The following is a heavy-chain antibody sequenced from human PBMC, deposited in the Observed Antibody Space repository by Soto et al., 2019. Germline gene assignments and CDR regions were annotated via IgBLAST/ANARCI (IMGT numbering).Heavy chain of an antibody. J-gene: IGHJ4*02. CDR2: IIPILGIA. CDR1: GGTFSSYT. V-gene: IGHV1-69*08. Sequence: QVQLVQSGAEVKKPGSSVKVSCKASGGTFSSYTISWVRQAPGQGHEWMGRIIPILGIANYAQKFQGRVTITADKSTSTAYMELSSLRSEDTAVYYCARDPMITFGGVIVDYFDYWGQGTLVTVSS. CDR3: ARDPMITFGGVIVDYFDY. D-gene: IGHD3-16*02.